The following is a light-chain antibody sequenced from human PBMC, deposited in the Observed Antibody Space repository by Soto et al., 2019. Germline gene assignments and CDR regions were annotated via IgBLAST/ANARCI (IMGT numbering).Light chain of an antibody. V-gene: IGLV2-11*01. Sequence: QSALTQPRSVSGSPGQSVTISCIGTSSDVGDYNYVSWYQQHPGKAPKLMIYDVSKRPSGVPDRFSGSKSGNTASLTISGLQAEDEADYYCCSYAGTYVVFGGGTKVTVL. CDR3: CSYAGTYVV. CDR2: DVS. CDR1: SSDVGDYNY. J-gene: IGLJ2*01.